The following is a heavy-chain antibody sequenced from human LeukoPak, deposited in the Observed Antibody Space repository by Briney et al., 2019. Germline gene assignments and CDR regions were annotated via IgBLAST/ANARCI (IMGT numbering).Heavy chain of an antibody. V-gene: IGHV3-23*01. CDR3: AKDPAIVVVVAAHFDY. CDR2: ISGSGGST. CDR1: GFTFSSYA. D-gene: IGHD2-15*01. Sequence: GGSLRLSCAASGFTFSSYAMSWVRQAPGKGLEWVSAISGSGGSTYYADSVKGRFTISRDNSKNTLYLQVNSLRAEDMAVYYCAKDPAIVVVVAAHFDYWGQGTLVTVSS. J-gene: IGHJ4*02.